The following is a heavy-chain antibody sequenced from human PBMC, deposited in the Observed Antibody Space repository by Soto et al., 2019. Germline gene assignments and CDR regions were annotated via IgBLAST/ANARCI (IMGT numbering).Heavy chain of an antibody. CDR3: ARARIAAAGTRNYGMDV. D-gene: IGHD6-13*01. Sequence: PSETLSLTCAVYGGSFSGYYWSWIRQPPGKGLEWIGEINHSGSTNYNPSLKSRVTISVDTSKNQFSLKLSSVTAADTAVYYCARARIAAAGTRNYGMDVWGQGTTVTVSS. V-gene: IGHV4-34*01. J-gene: IGHJ6*02. CDR2: INHSGST. CDR1: GGSFSGYY.